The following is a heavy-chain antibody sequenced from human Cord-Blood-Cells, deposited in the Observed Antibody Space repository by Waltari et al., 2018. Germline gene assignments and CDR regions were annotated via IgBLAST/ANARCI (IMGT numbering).Heavy chain of an antibody. CDR3: ARGYSSSWYWFDP. V-gene: IGHV4-59*01. J-gene: IGHJ5*02. CDR1: GGSISSYY. D-gene: IGHD6-13*01. Sequence: QVQLQESGPGLVKPSETLSLTCTVPGGSISSYYWSWIRQPPGKGLEWSGYIYYSGSTNYNPTLKSRVTVSVDTSKNQFSLKLSSVTAADTAVYYCARGYSSSWYWFDPWGQGTLVTVSS. CDR2: IYYSGST.